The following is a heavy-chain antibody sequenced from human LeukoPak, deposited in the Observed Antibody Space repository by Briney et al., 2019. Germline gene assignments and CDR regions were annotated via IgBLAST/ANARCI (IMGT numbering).Heavy chain of an antibody. CDR2: IKQDGSER. CDR3: AREAPYYYGSGSIDY. J-gene: IGHJ4*02. CDR1: GFTFSSYW. V-gene: IGHV3-7*01. Sequence: GGSLRLSCATSGFTFSSYWMSWVRQAPGKGLEWVANIKQDGSERNYVDSVKGRFTISRDNAKNSLYLQMNSLRAEDTAVYYCAREAPYYYGSGSIDYWGQGTLVTVSS. D-gene: IGHD3-10*01.